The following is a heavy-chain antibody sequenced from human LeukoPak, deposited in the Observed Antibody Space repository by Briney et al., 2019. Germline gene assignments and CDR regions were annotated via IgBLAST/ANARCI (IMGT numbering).Heavy chain of an antibody. V-gene: IGHV3-30-3*01. D-gene: IGHD6-19*01. J-gene: IGHJ3*02. CDR3: ARDDSSGWYRDAFDI. CDR1: EFTFSSSA. CDR2: VSYDGNSK. Sequence: PGGSLRLSCAASEFTFSSSAMHWVRQAPGKGLDWVAVVSYDGNSKYYADSVKGRFTSSRDNSKNTLYLQMNSLRAEDTAMYYCARDDSSGWYRDAFDIWGQGTMVTVSS.